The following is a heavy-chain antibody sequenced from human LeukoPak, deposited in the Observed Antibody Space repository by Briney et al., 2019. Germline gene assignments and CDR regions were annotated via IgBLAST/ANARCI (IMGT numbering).Heavy chain of an antibody. Sequence: GGSLRLSCAASGFTFSSYEMNWVRQAPGKGLEWVSYISSSGDSIYYADSVKGRFTISRDNSKNTLYLQMNSLRAEDTAVYYCANHQHWGQGTLVTVSS. CDR2: ISSSGDSI. CDR1: GFTFSSYE. J-gene: IGHJ4*02. V-gene: IGHV3-48*03. CDR3: ANHQH.